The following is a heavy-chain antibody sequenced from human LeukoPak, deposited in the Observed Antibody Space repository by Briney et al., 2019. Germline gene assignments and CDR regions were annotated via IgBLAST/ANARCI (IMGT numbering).Heavy chain of an antibody. V-gene: IGHV3-23*01. Sequence: PGGSLRLSCEASVFTFSNYAMSWVRQAPGKGLEWVSAISGSGGSTYYADSVKGRFTISRDNSKNTLYLQMNSLRAEDTAVYYCADVGRKEDNGDLGDSDRFDYWGQGTLVTVSS. D-gene: IGHD4-17*01. CDR2: ISGSGGST. J-gene: IGHJ4*02. CDR3: ADVGRKEDNGDLGDSDRFDY. CDR1: VFTFSNYA.